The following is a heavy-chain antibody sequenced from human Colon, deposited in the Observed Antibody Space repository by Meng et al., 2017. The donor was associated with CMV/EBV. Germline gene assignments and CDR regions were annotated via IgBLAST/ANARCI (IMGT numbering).Heavy chain of an antibody. D-gene: IGHD2-15*01. V-gene: IGHV3-30*02. CDR3: VKDGGSILWGFKD. CDR2: IQTDGSFQ. CDR1: AFTFSAYG. Sequence: EGSLRLSCDTSAFTFSAYGMHWVRQAPGKGLEWISYIQTDGSFQFYLDSVKGRFTISRDNSKSTLYLQMNGLRAEDTAIYYCVKDGGSILWGFKDWGQGTLVTVSS. J-gene: IGHJ1*01.